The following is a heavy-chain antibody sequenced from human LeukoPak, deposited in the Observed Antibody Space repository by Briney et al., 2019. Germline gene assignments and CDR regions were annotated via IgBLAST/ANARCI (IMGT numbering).Heavy chain of an antibody. CDR3: ARDEYSSSRSTH. D-gene: IGHD6-13*01. CDR2: ISRTSSTI. CDR1: GFTFSSNW. V-gene: IGHV3-48*01. J-gene: IGHJ4*02. Sequence: GGSLRLSCIDSGFTFSSNWMAWVRQAPGKGLEWVSQISRTSSTIYYADSVKGRFTISRDNAKNSLYLQMNSLTGEDTAVYYCARDEYSSSRSTHWGQGTLVTVSS.